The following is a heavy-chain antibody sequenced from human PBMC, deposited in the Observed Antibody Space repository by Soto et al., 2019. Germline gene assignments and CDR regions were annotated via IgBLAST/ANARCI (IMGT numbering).Heavy chain of an antibody. CDR3: AKTPPWFGELYYYYMDV. Sequence: GGSLRLSCAASGFTFSSYAMSWVRQAPGKGLEWVSPISGSGGSTYYADSVKGRFTISRDNSKNTLYLQMNSLRAEDTAVYYCAKTPPWFGELYYYYMDVWGKGTTVTVSS. CDR2: ISGSGGST. V-gene: IGHV3-23*01. CDR1: GFTFSSYA. D-gene: IGHD3-10*01. J-gene: IGHJ6*03.